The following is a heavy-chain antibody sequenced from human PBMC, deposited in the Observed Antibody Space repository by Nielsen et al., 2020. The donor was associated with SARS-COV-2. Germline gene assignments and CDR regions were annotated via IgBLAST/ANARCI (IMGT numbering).Heavy chain of an antibody. CDR2: TRNKANSYTT. CDR3: ARDGRGGAYFDY. V-gene: IGHV3-72*01. J-gene: IGHJ4*02. Sequence: SLKISCAASGFTFSDHYMDWVRQAPGKGLEWVGRTRNKANSYTTEYAASVKGRFTISRDDSKNSLYLQMNSLKTEDTAVYYCARDGRGGAYFDYWGQGTLVTVSS. D-gene: IGHD3-16*01. CDR1: GFTFSDHY.